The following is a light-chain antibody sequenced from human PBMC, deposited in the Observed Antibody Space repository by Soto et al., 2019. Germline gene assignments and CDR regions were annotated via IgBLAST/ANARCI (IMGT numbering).Light chain of an antibody. J-gene: IGLJ2*01. V-gene: IGLV1-40*01. CDR3: QSYDSSLSGVV. CDR1: SSNIGAGYD. Sequence: QSVLTQPPSVSGAPGQRVTISCTGSSSNIGAGYDVHWYQQLPRTVPKLLIYCNSNRPSGVPDRFSGSKSRTSASLAITGLQAEDDADYYCQSYDSSLSGVVFGGGTKLTVL. CDR2: CNS.